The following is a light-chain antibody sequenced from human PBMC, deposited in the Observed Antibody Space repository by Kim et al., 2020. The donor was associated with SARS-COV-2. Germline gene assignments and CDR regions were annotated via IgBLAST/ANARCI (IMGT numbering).Light chain of an antibody. CDR1: SSVVGGYDQ. V-gene: IGLV2-11*03. CDR2: DVT. CDR3: CSYAGSFIFV. Sequence: GQAITISCTGTSSVVGGYDQVSWFQQHPGKAPKLLIYDVTQRPSGVPNRFSASKSGNTASLTISGLQTEDEADYYCCSYAGSFIFVFGGGTQLTVL. J-gene: IGLJ3*02.